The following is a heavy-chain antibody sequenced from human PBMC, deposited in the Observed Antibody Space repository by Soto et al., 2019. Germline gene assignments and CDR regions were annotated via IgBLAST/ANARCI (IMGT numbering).Heavy chain of an antibody. CDR2: IYYSGST. D-gene: IGHD1-7*01. Sequence: SETLSLTCTVSGGSISSSSYYWGWIRQPPGKGLEWIGSIYYSGSTYYNPSLKSRVTISVDTPKNQFSLKLSSVTAADTAVYYCARQGTEITYNWFDPWGQGTLVTVSS. CDR1: GGSISSSSYY. CDR3: ARQGTEITYNWFDP. V-gene: IGHV4-39*01. J-gene: IGHJ5*02.